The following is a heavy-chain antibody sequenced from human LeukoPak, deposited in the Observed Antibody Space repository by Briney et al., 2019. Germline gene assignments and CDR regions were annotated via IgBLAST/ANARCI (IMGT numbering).Heavy chain of an antibody. J-gene: IGHJ6*02. V-gene: IGHV3-30*04. CDR1: GFTFSSYA. D-gene: IGHD3-10*01. CDR3: ARDLGVLYYYYYGMDV. Sequence: GGSLRLSCAASGFTFSSYAMHWVRQAPGKGLEWVAVISYDGSNKYYADSVKGRFTISRDNSKNTLYLQMNSLRAEDTAVYYCARDLGVLYYYYYGMDVWGQGTTATVSS. CDR2: ISYDGSNK.